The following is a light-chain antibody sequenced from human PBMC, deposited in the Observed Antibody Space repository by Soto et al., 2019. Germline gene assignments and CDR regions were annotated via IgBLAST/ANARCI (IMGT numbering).Light chain of an antibody. Sequence: QAVVTQPPSASGTPGQTVTISCSGGSSNIGSNYVYWYQQLPGTAPRLLMYRADQRPSGVPDRFSGSKSGTSASLAISGLRSEDEADYYCAAWDDTLSGLVFGGGTKVTVL. J-gene: IGLJ2*01. CDR1: SSNIGSNY. V-gene: IGLV1-47*01. CDR3: AAWDDTLSGLV. CDR2: RAD.